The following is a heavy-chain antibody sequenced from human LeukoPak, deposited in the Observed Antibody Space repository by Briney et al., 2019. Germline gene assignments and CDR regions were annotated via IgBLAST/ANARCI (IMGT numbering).Heavy chain of an antibody. V-gene: IGHV1-69*13. J-gene: IGHJ4*02. CDR2: IIPIFGTT. CDR1: GGTFSSYA. CDR3: ARVSRWRGQYYFDY. Sequence: SVKVSCKASGGTFSSYAISWVRQAPGQGLEWMGGIIPIFGTTNYAQKFQGRVTITADESTSTAYMELSSLRSEDTAIYYCARVSRWRGQYYFDYWGQGTLVTVSS. D-gene: IGHD2-15*01.